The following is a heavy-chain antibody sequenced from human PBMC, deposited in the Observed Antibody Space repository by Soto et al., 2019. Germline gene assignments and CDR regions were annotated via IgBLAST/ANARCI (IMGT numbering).Heavy chain of an antibody. CDR3: ARGSYYYDSSGYYTGAFDI. V-gene: IGHV1-3*01. D-gene: IGHD3-22*01. Sequence: ASVKVSCKASGYTFTNYAINWVRQATGQGLEWKGWINAGNGNTKYSQKFQGRVTITRDTSASTAYMELSSLRSEDTAVYYCARGSYYYDSSGYYTGAFDIWGQGTMVTVS. J-gene: IGHJ3*02. CDR2: INAGNGNT. CDR1: GYTFTNYA.